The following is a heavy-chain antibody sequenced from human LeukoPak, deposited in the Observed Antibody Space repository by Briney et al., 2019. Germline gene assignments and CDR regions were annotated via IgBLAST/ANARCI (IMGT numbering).Heavy chain of an antibody. CDR2: IIPIFGTA. D-gene: IGHD4-17*01. V-gene: IGHV1-69*05. J-gene: IGHJ5*02. CDR3: ARDVHGDYGSGWFDP. CDR1: GYTFSSYA. Sequence: GASVKVSCKASGYTFSSYAISWVRQAPGQGLEWMGGIIPIFGTANYAQKFQGRVTITKDESTRTVYLELTSLTSDDTAVYYCARDVHGDYGSGWFDPWGQGTLVSVSS.